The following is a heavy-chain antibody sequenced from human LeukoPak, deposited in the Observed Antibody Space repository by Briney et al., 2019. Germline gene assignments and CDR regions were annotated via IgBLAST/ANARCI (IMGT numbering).Heavy chain of an antibody. D-gene: IGHD3-22*01. J-gene: IGHJ3*02. CDR3: AVVVMLAFDI. V-gene: IGHV1-69*05. CDR1: GYTFTGYY. CDR2: IIPIFGTA. Sequence: SVKVSCKASGYTFTGYYMHWVRQAPGQGLEWMGGIIPIFGTANYAQKFQGRVTITTDESTSTAYMELSSLRSEDTAVYYCAVVVMLAFDIWGQGTMVTVSS.